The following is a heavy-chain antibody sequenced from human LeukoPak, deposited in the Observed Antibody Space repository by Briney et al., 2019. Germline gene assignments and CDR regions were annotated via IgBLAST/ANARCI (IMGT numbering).Heavy chain of an antibody. Sequence: ASVKVSCKGSGWTFIGSRISSVGQAPGQGLEWMGWISAYNGNTNYAQKLQGRVTMTTDTSTSTAYMELRSLRSDDTGVYYGATSHLLMVGNWFDPWGQGTLVTVSS. V-gene: IGHV1-18*01. D-gene: IGHD2-15*01. CDR2: ISAYNGNT. CDR3: ATSHLLMVGNWFDP. CDR1: GWTFIGSR. J-gene: IGHJ5*02.